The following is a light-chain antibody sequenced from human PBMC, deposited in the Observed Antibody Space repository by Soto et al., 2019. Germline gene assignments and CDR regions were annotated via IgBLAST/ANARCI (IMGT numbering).Light chain of an antibody. J-gene: IGKJ3*01. CDR1: QGISSA. CDR3: QQFNSYSLFT. Sequence: AIQLTQSPSSLSASVGDRVTITCRASQGISSALAWYQQKPGKAPKLLIYDASSLESGVPSRFSGSGSGTDFTLTISSLQPEDFATDYCQQFNSYSLFTFGPGTKVDIK. CDR2: DAS. V-gene: IGKV1-13*02.